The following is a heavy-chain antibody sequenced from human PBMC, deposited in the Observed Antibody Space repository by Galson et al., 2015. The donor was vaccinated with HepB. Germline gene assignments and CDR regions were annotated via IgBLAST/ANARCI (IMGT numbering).Heavy chain of an antibody. CDR2: ISSSSSTI. CDR1: GFTFSSYS. Sequence: SLRLSCAASGFTFSSYSMNWVRQAPGKGLEWVSYISSSSSTIYYADSVKGRFTISRDNAKNSLYLQMNSLRAEDTAVYYCASLSSYYYDSSGYYYVYWGQGTLVTVSS. J-gene: IGHJ4*02. V-gene: IGHV3-48*01. CDR3: ASLSSYYYDSSGYYYVY. D-gene: IGHD3-22*01.